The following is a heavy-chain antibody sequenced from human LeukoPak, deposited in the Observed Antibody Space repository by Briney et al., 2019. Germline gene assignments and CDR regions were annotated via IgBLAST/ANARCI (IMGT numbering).Heavy chain of an antibody. D-gene: IGHD3-22*01. Sequence: GGSLRLSSAACGFTFSDYYMSWIRQAPGKGLEWVSYISSSGSTIYYADSVKGRFTISRDNAKNSLYLQMNSLRAEDTAVYYCARDNYYDSSGFDYWGQGTLVTVSS. V-gene: IGHV3-11*01. CDR2: ISSSGSTI. CDR3: ARDNYYDSSGFDY. CDR1: GFTFSDYY. J-gene: IGHJ4*02.